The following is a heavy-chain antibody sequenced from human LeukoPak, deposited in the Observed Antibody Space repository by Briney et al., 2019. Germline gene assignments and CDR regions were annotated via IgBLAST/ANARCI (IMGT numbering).Heavy chain of an antibody. Sequence: PSETLSLTCTVSGASISSYYWSWIRQPPGKGLEWIGYIHYSGGTDYNPSLKSRVTISVDTSKNQFSLKLTSVTAADTAVYYCARVEGGSGWFLLDYWGQGTLVAVSS. V-gene: IGHV4-59*01. D-gene: IGHD6-19*01. CDR2: IHYSGGT. CDR1: GASISSYY. CDR3: ARVEGGSGWFLLDY. J-gene: IGHJ4*02.